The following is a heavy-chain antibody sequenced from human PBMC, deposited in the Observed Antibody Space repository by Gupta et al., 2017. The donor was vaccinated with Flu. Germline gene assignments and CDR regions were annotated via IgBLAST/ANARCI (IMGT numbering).Heavy chain of an antibody. V-gene: IGHV4-31*03. D-gene: IGHD3-16*01. CDR3: ARRGAYFFDS. CDR1: GDSLNSGSYY. CDR2: VSFSGNT. J-gene: IGHJ4*02. Sequence: QVQLQESGPGLVKPSQTLSLTCTVSGDSLNSGSYYWSWIRQHPGKGLEWIGYVSFSGNTYYNPSLQSRVSISIDTSKNQFSLEVGSVTAADTAVYYCARRGAYFFDSWGQGTLVTVS.